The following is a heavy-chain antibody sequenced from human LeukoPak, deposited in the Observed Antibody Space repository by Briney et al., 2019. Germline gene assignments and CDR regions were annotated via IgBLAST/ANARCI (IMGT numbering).Heavy chain of an antibody. D-gene: IGHD7-27*01. Sequence: SGGSLRLSCAASGFTFDDYAMHWVRQAPGKGLEWVSGISWNSGSIGYADSVKGRFTISRDNAKNSLYLQMNSLRAEDTALYYCAKDDYLGAFDIWGQGTMVTVSS. CDR1: GFTFDDYA. CDR2: ISWNSGSI. J-gene: IGHJ3*02. CDR3: AKDDYLGAFDI. V-gene: IGHV3-9*01.